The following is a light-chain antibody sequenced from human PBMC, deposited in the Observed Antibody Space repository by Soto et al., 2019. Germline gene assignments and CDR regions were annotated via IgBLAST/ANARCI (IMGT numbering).Light chain of an antibody. Sequence: IVLSQSPATLSLTPGDRATLSCRASQSVSSYLAWYQQKPGQAPRLLIYDASNRATGIPARFSGSGSGTDFTLTISSLEPEDFAVYYCQQRSNWPLLTFGGGTKVDIK. CDR2: DAS. CDR3: QQRSNWPLLT. V-gene: IGKV3-11*01. CDR1: QSVSSY. J-gene: IGKJ4*01.